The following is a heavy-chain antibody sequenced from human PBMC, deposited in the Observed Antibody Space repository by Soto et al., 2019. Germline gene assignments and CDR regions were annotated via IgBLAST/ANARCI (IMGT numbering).Heavy chain of an antibody. Sequence: QKSSGERCGDKVTRYWIGPVHQMHGKGLEWMGIIYPGDSDTRYSPSFQGQVTISADKSISTAYLQWSSLKASDTAMYYWERPAYAVTSDSLHFWGHGTMVPVSS. CDR3: ERPAYAVTSDSLHF. V-gene: IGHV5-51*07. CDR2: IYPGDSDT. J-gene: IGHJ3*01. CDR1: GDKVTRYW. D-gene: IGHD4-17*01.